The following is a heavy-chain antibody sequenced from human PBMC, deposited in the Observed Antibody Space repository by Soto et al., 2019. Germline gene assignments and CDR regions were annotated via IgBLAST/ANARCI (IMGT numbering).Heavy chain of an antibody. D-gene: IGHD3-9*01. CDR1: GGSISSGDYY. J-gene: IGHJ5*02. CDR3: ARAFSSGYDILTGYRFDP. V-gene: IGHV4-30-4*01. Sequence: SETLSLTCTVSGGSISSGDYYWSWIRQPPGKGLEWIGYIYYSGSTYYNPSLKSRVTISVDTSKNQFSLKLSSVTAADTAVYYCARAFSSGYDILTGYRFDPWGQGTLVTLSS. CDR2: IYYSGST.